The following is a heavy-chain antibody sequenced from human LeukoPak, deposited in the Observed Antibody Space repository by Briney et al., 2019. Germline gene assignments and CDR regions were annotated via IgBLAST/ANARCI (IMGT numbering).Heavy chain of an antibody. Sequence: SETLSLTCTVSSASVSTAGYYWTWIRQPPGKGLEWIGYIYHNGMTYYNPSLESRVTMSVDMSKNQFSLNLSSVTAADTAVYYCARGLDSSSWYLYDYWGQGTLVTVSS. CDR1: SASVSTAGYY. D-gene: IGHD6-13*01. CDR2: IYHNGMT. J-gene: IGHJ4*02. V-gene: IGHV4-30-2*01. CDR3: ARGLDSSSWYLYDY.